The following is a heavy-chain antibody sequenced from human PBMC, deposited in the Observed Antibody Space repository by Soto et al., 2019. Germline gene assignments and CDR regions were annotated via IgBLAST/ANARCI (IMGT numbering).Heavy chain of an antibody. J-gene: IGHJ4*02. D-gene: IGHD2-15*01. CDR3: AHRPSYCSGGSCYSGFDY. CDR1: GFSLSTSGVG. CDR2: IYWDDDK. V-gene: IGHV2-5*02. Sequence: QITLEESGPTLVKPTQTLTLTCTFSGFSLSTSGVGVGWIRQPPGKALEWLALIYWDDDKRYSPSLKSRLTSTKDTPKNQVVLTMTNMDPVDTATYYCAHRPSYCSGGSCYSGFDYWGQGTLVTVSS.